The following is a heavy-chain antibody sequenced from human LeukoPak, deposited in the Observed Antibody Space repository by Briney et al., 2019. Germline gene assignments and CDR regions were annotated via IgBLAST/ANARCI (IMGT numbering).Heavy chain of an antibody. CDR2: ISGSGGST. Sequence: GGSLRLSCAASGFTFSSYAMSWVRQAPGKGLEWVSAISGSGGSTYYADSVKGRFTISRGNSKNTLYLQMNSLRAEDTAVYYCAKGNYCSGGSCRWGYFDYWGQGTLVTVSS. D-gene: IGHD2-15*01. J-gene: IGHJ4*02. V-gene: IGHV3-23*01. CDR1: GFTFSSYA. CDR3: AKGNYCSGGSCRWGYFDY.